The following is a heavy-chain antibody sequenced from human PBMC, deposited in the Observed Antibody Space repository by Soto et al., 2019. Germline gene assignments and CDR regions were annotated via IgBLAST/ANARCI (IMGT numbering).Heavy chain of an antibody. V-gene: IGHV4-31*03. J-gene: IGHJ5*02. CDR1: GGSITRGGYY. Sequence: SETLSLTSTVPGGSITRGGYYWSWIRQHPGKGLEWIGYIYNSGTTYYSPSLKSRVTISVDTSKNQFSLKLTSVTAADTAVYYCARDPAPWGQGTLVTVPQ. CDR3: ARDPAP. CDR2: IYNSGTT.